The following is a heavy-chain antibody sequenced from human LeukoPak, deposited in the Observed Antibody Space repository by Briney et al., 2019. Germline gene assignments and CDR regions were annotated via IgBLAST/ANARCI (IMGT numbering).Heavy chain of an antibody. Sequence: PSETLSLTCAVYGGSSSGYYWSWIRQPPGKGLEWIGEINHSGSTNYNPSLKSRVTISVDTSKNQFSLKLSSVTAADTAVYYCASITIFGVVPTTTWFDPWGQGTLVTVSS. D-gene: IGHD3-3*01. CDR2: INHSGST. J-gene: IGHJ5*02. CDR1: GGSSSGYY. V-gene: IGHV4-34*01. CDR3: ASITIFGVVPTTTWFDP.